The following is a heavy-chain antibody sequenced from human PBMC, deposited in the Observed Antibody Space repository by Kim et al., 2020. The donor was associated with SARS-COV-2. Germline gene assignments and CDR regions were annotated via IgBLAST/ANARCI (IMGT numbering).Heavy chain of an antibody. Sequence: VKSRFTISRDNSKTTLYLQMNNLRAEDTAVYYYAKERRKYCSGGSCHLEYWGQGTLVTVSS. J-gene: IGHJ4*02. V-gene: IGHV3-33*06. D-gene: IGHD2-15*01. CDR3: AKERRKYCSGGSCHLEY.